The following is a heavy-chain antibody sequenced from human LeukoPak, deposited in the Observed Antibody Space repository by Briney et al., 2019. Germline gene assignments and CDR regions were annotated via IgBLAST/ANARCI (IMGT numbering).Heavy chain of an antibody. CDR1: GFTFSSYA. J-gene: IGHJ4*02. Sequence: GGSLRLSCAASGFTFSSYAMHWVRQAPGKGLEWVAVISYDGSNKYYADSVKGRFTISRDNSKNTLYLQMNSLRAEDTAVYYCARERGWAPSGSYYLPYYFDYWGQGTLVTVSS. D-gene: IGHD1-26*01. CDR3: ARERGWAPSGSYYLPYYFDY. V-gene: IGHV3-30*04. CDR2: ISYDGSNK.